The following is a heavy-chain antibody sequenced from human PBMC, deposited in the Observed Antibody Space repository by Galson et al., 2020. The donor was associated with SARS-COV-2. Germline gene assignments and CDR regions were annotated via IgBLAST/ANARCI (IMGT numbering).Heavy chain of an antibody. V-gene: IGHV3-30*18. CDR1: GFTFSSYG. Sequence: GGSLRLSCAASGFTFSSYGMHWVRQAPGKGLEWVAVISYDGSNKYYADSVKGRFTISRDNSKNTLYLQMNSLRAEDTAVYYCAKAGYSSSWYTPGYFQHWGQGTLVTVSS. CDR3: AKAGYSSSWYTPGYFQH. J-gene: IGHJ1*01. CDR2: ISYDGSNK. D-gene: IGHD6-13*01.